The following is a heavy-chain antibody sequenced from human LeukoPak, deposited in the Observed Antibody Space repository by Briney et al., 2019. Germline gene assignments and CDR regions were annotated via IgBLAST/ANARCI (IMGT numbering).Heavy chain of an antibody. CDR3: AKNGDRGAYCSGGTCYPYYYYYMDV. D-gene: IGHD2-15*01. CDR1: GFTFSSYG. V-gene: IGHV3-23*01. CDR2: ISGSGGRT. J-gene: IGHJ6*03. Sequence: GGSLRLSCAASGFTFSSYGMSWVRQAPGKGLEWVSAISGSGGRTHYADSVRGRFTISRDNSRNTLYLQMNSLRAEDTAIYYCAKNGDRGAYCSGGTCYPYYYYYMDVWGKGTTVTISS.